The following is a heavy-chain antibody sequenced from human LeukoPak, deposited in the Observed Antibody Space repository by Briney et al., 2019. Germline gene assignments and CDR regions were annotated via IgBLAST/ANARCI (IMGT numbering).Heavy chain of an antibody. CDR3: AKDDHATTGPFDF. Sequence: GGSLRLSCAASGFTFSSYAMSWVRQAPGKGLEWVSSISWNSGDTDYADSVKGRFTISRDNAKNALYLKMNSLRAEDTALYYCAKDDHATTGPFDFWGQGTRVTVSS. J-gene: IGHJ3*01. CDR2: ISWNSGDT. CDR1: GFTFSSYA. V-gene: IGHV3-9*01. D-gene: IGHD1-1*01.